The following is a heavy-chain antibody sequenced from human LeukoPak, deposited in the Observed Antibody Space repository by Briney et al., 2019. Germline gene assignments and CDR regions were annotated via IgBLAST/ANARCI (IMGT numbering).Heavy chain of an antibody. D-gene: IGHD2-15*01. CDR1: GYTFTVYY. CDR3: ARVRAAAKGGNYYYMDV. Sequence: AAVKVSFKASGYTFTVYYMHWVRQAPGQGREWMGWINPNSGGTNYIQKFQGRVTITRDTSTSTAYMELSRLRSDDTAVYYCARVRAAAKGGNYYYMDVWGKGTTVTVSS. CDR2: INPNSGGT. J-gene: IGHJ6*03. V-gene: IGHV1-2*02.